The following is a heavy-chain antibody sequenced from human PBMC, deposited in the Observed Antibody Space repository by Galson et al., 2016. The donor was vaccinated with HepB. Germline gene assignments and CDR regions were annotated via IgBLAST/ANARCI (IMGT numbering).Heavy chain of an antibody. V-gene: IGHV3-23*01. CDR1: GFTFSNSA. CDR3: AKGGSDFWSGYRFDY. J-gene: IGHJ4*02. Sequence: SLRLSCAASGFTFSNSAMTWVRQAPGKALEWVSALSAGGGSTYYAGSVKGRFTISRDNSKNTLYLQMNSLRADDTAVYHCAKGGSDFWSGYRFDYWGPGALVTVSS. D-gene: IGHD3-3*01. CDR2: LSAGGGST.